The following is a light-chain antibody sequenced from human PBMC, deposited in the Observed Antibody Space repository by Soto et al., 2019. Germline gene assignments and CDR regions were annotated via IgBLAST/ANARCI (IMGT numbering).Light chain of an antibody. CDR1: QSVGSN. Sequence: EVVMTQSPATVPVSLGGRVTLSCRASQSVGSNLAWYQQKPGQPPRLLIYEASNRDTGVPTRFSGSGSGTEFTLTISSLQSEDFAVYYCQQYNNWITFGQGTRLEI. CDR3: QQYNNWIT. J-gene: IGKJ5*01. V-gene: IGKV3D-15*01. CDR2: EAS.